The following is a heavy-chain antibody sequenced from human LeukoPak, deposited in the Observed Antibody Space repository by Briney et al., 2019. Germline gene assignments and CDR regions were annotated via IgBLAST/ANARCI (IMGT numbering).Heavy chain of an antibody. J-gene: IGHJ4*02. V-gene: IGHV4-59*01. CDR3: ARGSRGYSYGYDY. D-gene: IGHD5-18*01. Sequence: PSETLSLTCTVSGGSISSYYWSWIRQPPGKGLEWIGYVYYSGSTNYNPSLKSRVTISVDTSKNQFSLKLSSVTAAATAVYYCARGSRGYSYGYDYWGQGTLVTVSS. CDR1: GGSISSYY. CDR2: VYYSGST.